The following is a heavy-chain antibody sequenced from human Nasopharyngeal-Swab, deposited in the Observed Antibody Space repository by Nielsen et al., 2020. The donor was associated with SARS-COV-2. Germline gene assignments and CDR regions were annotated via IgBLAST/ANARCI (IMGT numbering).Heavy chain of an antibody. D-gene: IGHD2-15*01. Sequence: ASVKVSCKVSGDTLTELSMHWVRQAPGKGLEWMGGFDPRDGQTVYAQKFQGRVTMTEDTSTDTAYMELSGLTSDGTAVYYCATDRRWNYYYGMGVWGQGTTVTVSS. CDR2: FDPRDGQT. CDR1: GDTLTELS. CDR3: ATDRRWNYYYGMGV. V-gene: IGHV1-24*01. J-gene: IGHJ6*02.